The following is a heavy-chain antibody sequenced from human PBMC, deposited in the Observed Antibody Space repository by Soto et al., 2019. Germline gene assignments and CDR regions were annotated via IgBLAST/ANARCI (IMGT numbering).Heavy chain of an antibody. D-gene: IGHD2-15*01. V-gene: IGHV6-1*01. J-gene: IGHJ6*03. Sequence: SQPLSLTCAISGDSVSSNSAAWNWIRQSPSRGLEWLGRTYYRSKWYNDYAVSVKSRITINPDTSKNQFSLQLNSVTPEDTAVYYCARGTWGGYFYYYYYMDVWGKGTTVTVSS. CDR1: GDSVSSNSAA. CDR3: ARGTWGGYFYYYYYMDV. CDR2: TYYRSKWYN.